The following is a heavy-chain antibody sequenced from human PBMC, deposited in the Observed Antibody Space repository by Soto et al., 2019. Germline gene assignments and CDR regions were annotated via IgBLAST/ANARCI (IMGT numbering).Heavy chain of an antibody. Sequence: QVQLQESGPGLVKPSETLSLTCTVSGCSINSYYLSWIRQPPGKGLEWIGQIYYTGSTNYNPSLKRRVTMSVDRAKDQFSLRLSSVTAAGTAVYYCAIAKTTLYIWFDPWGQGSLVTVSS. CDR3: AIAKTTLYIWFDP. CDR1: GCSINSYY. CDR2: IYYTGST. J-gene: IGHJ5*02. V-gene: IGHV4-59*08. D-gene: IGHD1-7*01.